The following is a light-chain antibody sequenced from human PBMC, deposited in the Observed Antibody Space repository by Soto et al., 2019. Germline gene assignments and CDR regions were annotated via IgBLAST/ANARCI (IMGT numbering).Light chain of an antibody. CDR3: SSYTSNSTLYV. V-gene: IGLV2-14*01. J-gene: IGLJ1*01. CDR1: NSDVGGYNY. CDR2: EVS. Sequence: QSALTQPASVSGSPGQSITISCTGTNSDVGGYNYVSWYQQHPGKAPELMIYEVSHRPSGVSNRSSGSKSDNTASLTISGLQAEDEADYYCSSYTSNSTLYVFGTGTKVTVL.